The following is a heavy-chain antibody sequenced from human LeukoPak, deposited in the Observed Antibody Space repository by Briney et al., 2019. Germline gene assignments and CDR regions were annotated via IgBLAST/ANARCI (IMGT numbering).Heavy chain of an antibody. CDR3: ARNARYNNGPDAFDI. J-gene: IGHJ3*02. CDR2: INTNTGNP. V-gene: IGHV7-4-1*02. CDR1: GYTFTSYA. D-gene: IGHD1-14*01. Sequence: GASVKVSCKASGYTFTSYAMNWVRQAPGQGLEWMEWINTNTGNPAYAQGFTGRFVFSLDTSVSSAYLQISSLKAEDTAVYYCARNARYNNGPDAFDIWGQGTMVTVSS.